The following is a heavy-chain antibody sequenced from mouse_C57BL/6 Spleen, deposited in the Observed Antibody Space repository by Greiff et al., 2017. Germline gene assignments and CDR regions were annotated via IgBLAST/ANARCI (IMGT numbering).Heavy chain of an antibody. CDR3: ARDPSYYYGSSYWYFDV. CDR2: ISYDGSN. J-gene: IGHJ1*03. V-gene: IGHV3-6*01. Sequence: DVKLVESGPGLVKPSQSLSLTCSVTGYSITSGYYWNWIRQFPGNKLEWMGYISYDGSNNYNPSLKNRISITRDTSKNQFFLKLNSVTTEDTATYYCARDPSYYYGSSYWYFDVWGTGTTVTVAS. CDR1: GYSITSGYY. D-gene: IGHD1-1*01.